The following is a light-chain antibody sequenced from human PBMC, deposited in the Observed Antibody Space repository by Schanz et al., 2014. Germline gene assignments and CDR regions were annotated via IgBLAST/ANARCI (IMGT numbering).Light chain of an antibody. CDR2: EGS. CDR3: CSYADTYTSLV. Sequence: QSALTQPASVSGSPGQSITISCTGTSSDVGSYNLVSWYQHHPGKAPKLMIYEGSKRPSGVSNRFSGSGSGNTASLTISGLQAEDEADYYCCSYADTYTSLVFGGGTKLTVL. CDR1: SSDVGSYNL. V-gene: IGLV2-23*01. J-gene: IGLJ2*01.